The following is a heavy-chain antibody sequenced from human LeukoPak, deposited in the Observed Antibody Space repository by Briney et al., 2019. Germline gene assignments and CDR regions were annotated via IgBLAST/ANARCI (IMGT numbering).Heavy chain of an antibody. CDR1: GFTFSSYS. V-gene: IGHV3-48*04. J-gene: IGHJ4*02. CDR3: ARDNYDSSTPYYFDY. D-gene: IGHD3-22*01. CDR2: ISSSGSTI. Sequence: GGSLRLSCAASGFTFSSYSMNWVRQAPGKGLEGVSYISSSGSTIYYADSVKGRFTISRDNAKNSLYLQMNSLRAEDTAVYYCARDNYDSSTPYYFDYWGQGTLVTVSS.